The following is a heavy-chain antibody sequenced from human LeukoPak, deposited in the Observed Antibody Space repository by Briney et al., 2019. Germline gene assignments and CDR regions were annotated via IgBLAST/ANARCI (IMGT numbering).Heavy chain of an antibody. V-gene: IGHV3-23*01. D-gene: IGHD2-8*01. J-gene: IGHJ4*02. Sequence: GGSLRLSCAASGFAFSRYNMNWVRQAPGRGLEWVSAISGSGGSTYYADSVKGRFTISRDNSKNTLYLQMNSLRAEDTAVYYCAKRYAGWQNGWGQGTLVTVSS. CDR1: GFAFSRYN. CDR2: ISGSGGST. CDR3: AKRYAGWQNG.